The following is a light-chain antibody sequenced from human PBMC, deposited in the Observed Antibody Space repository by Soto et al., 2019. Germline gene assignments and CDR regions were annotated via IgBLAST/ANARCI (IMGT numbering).Light chain of an antibody. CDR3: QXRTNWPRSFT. Sequence: EIVLTQSPATLSLSPGERATLSCRASQSVSSYLAWYQQKPGQAPRLLIYDTSKRATGIPARFSGSGSGTDFTLTIXXLEPEDFAVYYXQXRTNWPRSFTFGPGTKVDIK. CDR2: DTS. V-gene: IGKV3-11*01. J-gene: IGKJ3*01. CDR1: QSVSSY.